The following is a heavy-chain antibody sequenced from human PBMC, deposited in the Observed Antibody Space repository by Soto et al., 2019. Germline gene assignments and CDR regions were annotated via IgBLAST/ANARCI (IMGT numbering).Heavy chain of an antibody. Sequence: SETLSLTCNVSGVSIDKYYWTWIRQSPGRGLEWIGYIFYTGGTNYNPSLKSRVTISADVSKSQVSLKMTSVTAADTALYYCARGVQPPTLSPWDVWGPGSTVPV. CDR2: IFYTGGT. V-gene: IGHV4-59*01. CDR3: ARGVQPPTLSPWDV. J-gene: IGHJ6*01. CDR1: GVSIDKYY. D-gene: IGHD1-1*01.